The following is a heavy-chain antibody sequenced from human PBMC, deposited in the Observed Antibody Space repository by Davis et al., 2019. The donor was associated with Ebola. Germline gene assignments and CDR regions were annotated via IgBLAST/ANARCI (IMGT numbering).Heavy chain of an antibody. CDR3: ATHISYYYDSSGDYFDY. Sequence: AASVKVSCKASGYTFTSYDINWVRQATGQGLEWIGWMNPKSGNTGYAQKFQGRVTMTEDTSTDTAYMELSSLRSEDTAVYYCATHISYYYDSSGDYFDYWGQGTLVTVSS. J-gene: IGHJ4*02. V-gene: IGHV1-8*01. D-gene: IGHD3-22*01. CDR1: GYTFTSYD. CDR2: MNPKSGNT.